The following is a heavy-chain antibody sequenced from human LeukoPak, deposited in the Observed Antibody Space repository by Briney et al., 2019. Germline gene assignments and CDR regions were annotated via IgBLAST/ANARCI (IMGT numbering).Heavy chain of an antibody. Sequence: GGSLRLSCAASGFTVSNNYMTWVRQAPGKGLDCVSVITSAGATYYAASVKGRFIISRDNSKNTLYLQLNSLRAEDTAVYYCASRESPGYYYGMDVWGQGTTVTVSS. D-gene: IGHD3-10*01. CDR1: GFTVSNNY. CDR2: ITSAGAT. CDR3: ASRESPGYYYGMDV. J-gene: IGHJ6*02. V-gene: IGHV3-66*01.